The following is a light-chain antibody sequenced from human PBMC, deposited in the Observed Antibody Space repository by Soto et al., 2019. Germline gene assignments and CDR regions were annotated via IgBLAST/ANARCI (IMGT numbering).Light chain of an antibody. V-gene: IGKV1-33*01. CDR1: QGINRY. CDR3: QQYSNLPIT. CDR2: HAS. Sequence: DIQMTQSPSSLSVSVGDRVTITCQASQGINRYLNWYQQKPGKAPKLLIYHASSLETGVPSRFSGSGSGTDFTFTISSLQPEDTATYYCQQYSNLPITFGQGTRLEIK. J-gene: IGKJ5*01.